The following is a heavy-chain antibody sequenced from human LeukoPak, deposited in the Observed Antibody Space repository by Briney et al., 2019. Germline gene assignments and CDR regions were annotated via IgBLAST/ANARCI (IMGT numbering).Heavy chain of an antibody. CDR1: GFTFSSYS. Sequence: PGGSLRLSCAASGFTFSSYSMNWVRQAPGKGLEWVSTISGSGGSTYYADSVKGRFTISRDNSKSTLYLQMNSLRAEDTAVYYCAKGCGGTCYSDFDNWGQGTLVTVSS. D-gene: IGHD2-21*02. J-gene: IGHJ4*02. CDR2: ISGSGGST. CDR3: AKGCGGTCYSDFDN. V-gene: IGHV3-23*01.